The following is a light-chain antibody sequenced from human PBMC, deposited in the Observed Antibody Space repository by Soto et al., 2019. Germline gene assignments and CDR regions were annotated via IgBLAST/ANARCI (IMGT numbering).Light chain of an antibody. J-gene: IGLJ2*01. CDR2: DVN. Sequence: QSALTHPPSASWSPGQSVAISCSGTSSDVGGYNYVSWYQQHPGKAPKLMIYDVNKRPSGVPDRFSGSKSGNTASLTVSGLQAEDEADYYCISYAGSNKPAFGGGTKLTFL. V-gene: IGLV2-8*01. CDR3: ISYAGSNKPA. CDR1: SSDVGGYNY.